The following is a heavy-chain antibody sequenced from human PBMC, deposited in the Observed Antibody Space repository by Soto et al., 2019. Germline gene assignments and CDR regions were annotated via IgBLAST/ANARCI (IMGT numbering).Heavy chain of an antibody. CDR2: ISSSSSYI. CDR3: ARDDYPGIAAAPPDY. CDR1: GFTFSSYS. V-gene: IGHV3-21*01. D-gene: IGHD6-13*01. Sequence: PGGSLRLSCAASGFTFSSYSMNWVRQAPGKGLEWVSSISSSSSYIYYADSVKGRFTISRDNAKNSLYLQMNSLRAEDTAVYYCARDDYPGIAAAPPDYWGQGTLVTVSS. J-gene: IGHJ4*02.